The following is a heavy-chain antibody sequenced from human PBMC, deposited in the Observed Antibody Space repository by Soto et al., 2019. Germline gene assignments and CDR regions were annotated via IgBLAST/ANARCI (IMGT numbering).Heavy chain of an antibody. D-gene: IGHD1-26*01. CDR1: GYSFTTYY. V-gene: IGHV1-46*01. J-gene: IGHJ5*02. CDR2: INPSGGST. CDR3: ARDRGTIVGATTYWFDL. Sequence: ASVKVSCKASGYSFTTYYMHWVRQAPGQGLEWMAIINPSGGSTIYAQRFQGRVTMTRDTSTSAVYMELSSLRSEDTAVYYCARDRGTIVGATTYWFDLWGQGTLVTVSS.